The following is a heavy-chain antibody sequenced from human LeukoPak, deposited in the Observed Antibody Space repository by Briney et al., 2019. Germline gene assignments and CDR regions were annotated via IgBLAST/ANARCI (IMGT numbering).Heavy chain of an antibody. D-gene: IGHD6-19*01. CDR1: GYTFTSYG. V-gene: IGHV1-18*01. Sequence: ASVKVSCKASGYTFTSYGISWVRQAPGQGLEWMGWISAYNGNTNYAQKLQGRVTKTTDTSTSTAYMELRSLRSDDTAVYYCARDGIAVAGTHYYYGMDVWGQGTTVTASS. J-gene: IGHJ6*02. CDR3: ARDGIAVAGTHYYYGMDV. CDR2: ISAYNGNT.